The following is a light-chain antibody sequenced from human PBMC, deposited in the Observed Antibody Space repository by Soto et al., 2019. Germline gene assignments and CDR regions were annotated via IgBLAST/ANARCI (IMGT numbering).Light chain of an antibody. CDR3: XXXXKGIV. V-gene: IGLV4-69*01. CDR2: VNSDGSH. Sequence: QPVLTQSPSASASLGASVKLTCTLSSGHSSFAIAWHQQQPEKGPRYLMKVNSDGSHNKGDGIPDRFSGSSSGAERYLTISSLQSEDEADYYCXXXXKGIVLGGGTKLTVL. J-gene: IGLJ2*01. CDR1: SGHSSFA.